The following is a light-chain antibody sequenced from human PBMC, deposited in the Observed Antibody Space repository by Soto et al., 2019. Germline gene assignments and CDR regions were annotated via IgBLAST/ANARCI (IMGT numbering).Light chain of an antibody. CDR3: QQYNSYSLT. V-gene: IGKV1-5*03. J-gene: IGKJ4*01. Sequence: DIQMTQSPSTLSASVGDRVIITCRASQSISSWLAWYQQKPGRAPKLLIYKASSLESGVPSRFSGSGSGTEFTLTISSLQPDDFATYYCQQYNSYSLTFGRGTKVEIK. CDR2: KAS. CDR1: QSISSW.